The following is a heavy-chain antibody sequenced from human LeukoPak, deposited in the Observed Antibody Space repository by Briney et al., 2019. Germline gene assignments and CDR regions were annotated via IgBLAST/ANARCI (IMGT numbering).Heavy chain of an antibody. CDR1: GGSVTSTNW. CDR3: ARCVNYYYDSSGSNDAFDI. D-gene: IGHD3-22*01. J-gene: IGHJ3*02. V-gene: IGHV4-4*02. Sequence: SGTLSLTCAVSGGSVTSTNWWTWVRQPPGKGLEWIGEINHSGSTNYNPSLKSRVTISVDTSKNQFSLKLSSVTAADTAVYYCARCVNYYYDSSGSNDAFDIWGQGTMVTVSS. CDR2: INHSGST.